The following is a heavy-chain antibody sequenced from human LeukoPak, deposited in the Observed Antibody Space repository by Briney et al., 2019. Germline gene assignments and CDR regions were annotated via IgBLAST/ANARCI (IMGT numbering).Heavy chain of an antibody. Sequence: SETLSLTCAVSGGSIGNDYWNWIRQPPGKGLEWIGYIYRGGTTNYNPSLKGRVAISVDTSKNQFSLRLSSVTAADTAVYYCAKNSNALGDVNWFDPWGQGTLVTVSS. J-gene: IGHJ5*02. CDR2: IYRGGTT. CDR3: AKNSNALGDVNWFDP. D-gene: IGHD2/OR15-2a*01. V-gene: IGHV4-59*01. CDR1: GGSIGNDY.